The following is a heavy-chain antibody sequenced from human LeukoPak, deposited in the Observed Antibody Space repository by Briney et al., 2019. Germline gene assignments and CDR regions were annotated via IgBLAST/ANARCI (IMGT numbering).Heavy chain of an antibody. CDR1: GFTFSSYA. Sequence: GGSLRLSCAASGFTFSSYAMSWVRQAPGKGLEWVSAISGSGGSTYYADSVKGRFTISRDNSKNTLYLQMNSLRAEDTAVYYCAKNGGDVVVTAITPADYWGQGTLVTVSS. D-gene: IGHD2-21*02. J-gene: IGHJ4*02. CDR2: ISGSGGST. V-gene: IGHV3-23*01. CDR3: AKNGGDVVVTAITPADY.